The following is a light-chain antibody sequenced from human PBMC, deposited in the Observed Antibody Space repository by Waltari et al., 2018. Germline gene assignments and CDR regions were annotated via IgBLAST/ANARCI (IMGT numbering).Light chain of an antibody. V-gene: IGKV3-15*01. J-gene: IGKJ1*01. Sequence: EVVMTQSPATLSVSQGERATLSCRASQSISINMVWYQQRPGQAPRLLIYEASMRATDIPARFSGSGSGTEFTLTISSVQSEDAAVYYCQQSNDWPRTFGQGTKVEIK. CDR3: QQSNDWPRT. CDR1: QSISIN. CDR2: EAS.